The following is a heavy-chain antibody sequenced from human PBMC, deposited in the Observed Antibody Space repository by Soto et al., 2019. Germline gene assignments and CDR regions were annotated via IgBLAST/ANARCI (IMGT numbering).Heavy chain of an antibody. CDR3: ARGDREDIAVVVGVRPGEYGVDV. Sequence: QVQLVESGGGVVQPGRSLRLSCAASGFTFRNYATHWVRQAPGKGLECVAVISYDGSNKFYRDYVKGRFTISRDNSKNTLYLQINSLRYEDTAVYYCARGDREDIAVVVGVRPGEYGVDVWGQGTTVTVSS. D-gene: IGHD2-15*01. CDR1: GFTFRNYA. J-gene: IGHJ6*02. CDR2: ISYDGSNK. V-gene: IGHV3-30-3*01.